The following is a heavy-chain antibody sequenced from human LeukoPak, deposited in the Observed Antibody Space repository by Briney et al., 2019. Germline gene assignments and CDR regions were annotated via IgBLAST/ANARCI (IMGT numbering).Heavy chain of an antibody. V-gene: IGHV1-69*05. CDR1: GGTFSSYA. CDR3: ARVVPAAHDYYYYYYMDV. D-gene: IGHD2-2*01. Sequence: SVKVSCKASGGTFSSYAISWVRQAPGQGLEWMGGIIPIFGTANYAQKFQGRVTITTDESTSTAYMELSSLRSEDTAVYYCARVVPAAHDYYYYYYMDVWGKGTTVTVSS. J-gene: IGHJ6*03. CDR2: IIPIFGTA.